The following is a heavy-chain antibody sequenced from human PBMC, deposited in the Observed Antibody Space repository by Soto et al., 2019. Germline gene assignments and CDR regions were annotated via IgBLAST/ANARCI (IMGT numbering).Heavy chain of an antibody. CDR3: AREGYGGGYYYYYGMDV. CDR1: GGSISTYY. Sequence: SETLSLTCTVSGGSISTYYWSWMRHPPGKGLEWIGYVYYSGGTNYNPSLKRRVIISVDTSKNQFSLKLSSVTAADTAVYYCAREGYGGGYYYYYGMDVWGQGTTVTVSS. V-gene: IGHV4-59*01. D-gene: IGHD5-12*01. J-gene: IGHJ6*02. CDR2: VYYSGGT.